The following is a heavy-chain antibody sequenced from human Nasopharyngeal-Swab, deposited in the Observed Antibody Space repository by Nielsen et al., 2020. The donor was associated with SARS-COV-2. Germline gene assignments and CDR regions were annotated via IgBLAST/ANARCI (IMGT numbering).Heavy chain of an antibody. V-gene: IGHV3-33*01. CDR1: GFSFSSYG. CDR2: IWYDGSNK. Sequence: GGSLRLSCAASGFSFSSYGMHWVRQAPGKWLEWVAVIWYDGSNKYYADSVKGRFTISRDNSKNTLYLQMNSLRAEDTAVYYCARGSPKRYSGYDFPSFDYWGQGTLVTVSS. D-gene: IGHD5-12*01. J-gene: IGHJ4*02. CDR3: ARGSPKRYSGYDFPSFDY.